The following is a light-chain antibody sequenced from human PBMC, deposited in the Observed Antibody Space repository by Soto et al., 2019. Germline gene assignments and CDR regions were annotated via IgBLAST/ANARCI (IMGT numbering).Light chain of an antibody. J-gene: IGKJ5*01. Sequence: IVLTQSTATLSLSPGERATLSCRASRSVGSYLAWYQQKPGQAPRLLIYGASNRATDIPARFSGSGSGIDFILTISSLEPEDFVIYYCEQHSDWITFGQGTRLEIK. V-gene: IGKV3-11*01. CDR1: RSVGSY. CDR2: GAS. CDR3: EQHSDWIT.